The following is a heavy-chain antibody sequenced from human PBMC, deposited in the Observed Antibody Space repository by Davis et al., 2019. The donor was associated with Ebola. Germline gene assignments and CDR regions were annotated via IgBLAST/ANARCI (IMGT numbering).Heavy chain of an antibody. J-gene: IGHJ4*02. CDR2: LSGSGAMT. Sequence: GGSLRPSCVASGFTLSNDAMSWVRQAPGKGLEWVSGLSGSGAMTYYADSVRGRFTISRDNYKNTLLLQIDSLRVEDTALYYCARGLWEEFDQWGQGTPVTVSS. V-gene: IGHV3-23*01. CDR1: GFTLSNDA. D-gene: IGHD1-26*01. CDR3: ARGLWEEFDQ.